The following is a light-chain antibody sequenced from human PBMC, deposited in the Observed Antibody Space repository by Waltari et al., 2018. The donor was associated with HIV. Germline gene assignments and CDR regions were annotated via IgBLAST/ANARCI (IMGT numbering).Light chain of an antibody. J-gene: IGKJ4*01. CDR2: GAS. Sequence: EIVMTQSPATLSVSPGERATLPCTASQSVSRNLAWYQQKPGQAPRLLIYGASTRATGIPARFSGSGSGTEFTLTISSLQSEDFAVYYCQQYNNWPLTFGGGTKVEIK. CDR3: QQYNNWPLT. CDR1: QSVSRN. V-gene: IGKV3-15*01.